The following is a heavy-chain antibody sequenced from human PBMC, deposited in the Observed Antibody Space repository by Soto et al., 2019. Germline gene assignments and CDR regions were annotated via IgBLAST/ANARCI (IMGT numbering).Heavy chain of an antibody. CDR1: GGSISSGAYY. CDR2: IYYTGSA. Sequence: PSETLSLTCSVSGGSISSGAYYWSWIRHAAGKGLEWIGYIYYTGSAYYSPSLKSRVTISLGTSRDQFSLKLNSVTVADTAVYYCARTGYIYGSDAYDIWGRGTLVTVSS. D-gene: IGHD5-18*01. V-gene: IGHV4-31*03. CDR3: ARTGYIYGSDAYDI. J-gene: IGHJ3*02.